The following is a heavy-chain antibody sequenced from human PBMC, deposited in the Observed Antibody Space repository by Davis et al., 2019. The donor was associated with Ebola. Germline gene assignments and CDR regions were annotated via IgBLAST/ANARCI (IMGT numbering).Heavy chain of an antibody. CDR3: ARDGTGWYPGDY. CDR1: GFTFTSAW. V-gene: IGHV3-30-3*01. D-gene: IGHD6-19*01. Sequence: PGGSLRLSCVASGFTFTSAWMSWVRQAPGKGLQWVALISPDGSNRWYADSVRGRPTTSRDNSKNTLYLQVNSLRPDDTAVYYCARDGTGWYPGDYWGQGTLVTVSS. J-gene: IGHJ4*02. CDR2: ISPDGSNR.